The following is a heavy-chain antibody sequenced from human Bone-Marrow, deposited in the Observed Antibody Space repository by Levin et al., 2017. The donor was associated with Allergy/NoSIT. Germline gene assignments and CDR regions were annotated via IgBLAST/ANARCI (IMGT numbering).Heavy chain of an antibody. Sequence: AGESLKISCKASGGTFSSNYAINWVRQAPGQGLEWMGDIIPICGIANYAQKFQGRVTITADDSTSTAYMELSSLGSEDTAVYYCARDFGIKQPFFDLWGQGTPVTVSS. J-gene: IGHJ4*02. D-gene: IGHD5-18*01. V-gene: IGHV1-69*01. CDR2: IIPICGIA. CDR1: GGTFSSNYA. CDR3: ARDFGIKQPFFDL.